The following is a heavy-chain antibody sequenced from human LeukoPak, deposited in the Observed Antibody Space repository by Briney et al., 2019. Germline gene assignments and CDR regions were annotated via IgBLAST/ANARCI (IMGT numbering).Heavy chain of an antibody. CDR2: INQSGST. CDR1: SGSFSGYY. V-gene: IGHV4-34*01. CDR3: ARGYGSGFAY. D-gene: IGHD3-10*01. Sequence: SETLSLTCAVYSGSFSGYYWSWIRQSPGKGLEWIGEINQSGSTNHNPSLKSRVTISVDTSKNRFSLKVSSVTAADTAVYYCARGYGSGFAYWGQGTLVTVSS. J-gene: IGHJ4*02.